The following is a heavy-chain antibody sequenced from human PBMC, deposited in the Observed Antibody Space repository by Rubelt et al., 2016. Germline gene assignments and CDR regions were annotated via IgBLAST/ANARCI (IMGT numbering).Heavy chain of an antibody. Sequence: QVQLVQSGAEVKKPGSSVKVSCKASGGTFRSYAISWVRQAPGQGLEWMGGIIPIFGTATYAQQFQGRVTIIADESTSTSYMGLSSLRAEDTAVYYCARRQQLGPFDYWGQGTLVTVSS. V-gene: IGHV1-69*01. CDR1: GGTFRSYA. CDR2: IIPIFGTA. D-gene: IGHD6-13*01. CDR3: ARRQQLGPFDY. J-gene: IGHJ4*02.